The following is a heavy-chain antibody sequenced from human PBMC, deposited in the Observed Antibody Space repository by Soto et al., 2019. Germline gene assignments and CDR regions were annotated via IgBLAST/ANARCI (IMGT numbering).Heavy chain of an antibody. CDR3: ATFSSTSWHNWFDP. CDR2: IYHSGST. CDR1: SGCISSSNW. D-gene: IGHD2-2*01. V-gene: IGHV4-4*02. J-gene: IGHJ5*02. Sequence: PSETLSLTCAVSSGCISSSNWWSWVRQPPGKGLEWIGEIYHSGSTNYNPSLKSRVTISVDKSKNQFSLKLSSVTAADTAVYYCATFSSTSWHNWFDPWGQGTLVTVSS.